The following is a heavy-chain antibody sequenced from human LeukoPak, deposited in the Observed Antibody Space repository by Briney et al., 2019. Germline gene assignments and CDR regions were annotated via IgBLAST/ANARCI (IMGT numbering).Heavy chain of an antibody. CDR1: GFTLSSYA. Sequence: GGSLRLSCAASGFTLSSYAMSWVRQAPGKGLEWVSAISGSGGSTYYADSVKGRFTISRDNSKNTLYLQMNSLRAEDTAVYYCAKDGPTTYYYDSSGFDYWGQGTLVTVSS. J-gene: IGHJ4*02. CDR3: AKDGPTTYYYDSSGFDY. CDR2: ISGSGGST. V-gene: IGHV3-23*01. D-gene: IGHD3-22*01.